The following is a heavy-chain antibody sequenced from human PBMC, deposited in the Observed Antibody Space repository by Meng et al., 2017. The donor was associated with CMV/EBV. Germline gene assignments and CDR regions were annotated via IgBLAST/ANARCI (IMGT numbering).Heavy chain of an antibody. CDR2: IYYSGST. CDR3: ARRTMIDAFDI. CDR1: GYTFTRFH. Sequence: SCKTSGYTFTRFHMHWVRQPPGKGLEWIGYIYYSGSTNYNPSLKSRVTISVDTSKNQFSLKLSSVTAADTAVYYCARRTMIDAFDIWGQGTMVTVSS. J-gene: IGHJ3*02. V-gene: IGHV4-59*01. D-gene: IGHD3-22*01.